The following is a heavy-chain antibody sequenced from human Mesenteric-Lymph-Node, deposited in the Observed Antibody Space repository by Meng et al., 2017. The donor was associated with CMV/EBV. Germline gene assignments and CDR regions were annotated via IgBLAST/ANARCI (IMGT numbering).Heavy chain of an antibody. CDR1: GFTFSSYA. CDR2: ISYDGSNK. CDR3: AKSVTIFTLDY. D-gene: IGHD3-3*01. Sequence: GESLKISCAASGFTFSSYAMHWVRQAPGKGLEWVAVISYDGSNKYYADSVKGRFTISRDNSKNTLYLQMNSLRAEDTAVYYYAKSVTIFTLDYWGQGTLVTVSS. V-gene: IGHV3-30*04. J-gene: IGHJ4*02.